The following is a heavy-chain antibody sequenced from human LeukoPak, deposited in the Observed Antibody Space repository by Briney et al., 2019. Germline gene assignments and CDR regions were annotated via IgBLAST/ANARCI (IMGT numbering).Heavy chain of an antibody. Sequence: PGRSLRLSCAASGVTFDDYAMRWVRQAPGKGLEWVSGISWNSGSIGYADSVKGRFTISRDNAKTPLYLQMNSLRAEATPLYSCAKASNSSPVRGYFDYWGQGTLVTVSS. CDR2: ISWNSGSI. V-gene: IGHV3-9*01. CDR1: GVTFDDYA. CDR3: AKASNSSPVRGYFDY. D-gene: IGHD3-10*01. J-gene: IGHJ4*02.